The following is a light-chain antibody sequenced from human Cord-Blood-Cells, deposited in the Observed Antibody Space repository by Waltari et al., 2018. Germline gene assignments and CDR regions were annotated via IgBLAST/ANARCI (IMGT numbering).Light chain of an antibody. V-gene: IGKV1-27*01. CDR1: QGISNY. Sequence: DIQMTQSPSSLSASVGDRVTITCRASQGISNYLAWYQQKPGKVPKLLIYAASTLQSGVPARFSGSGSETDFALTISSLHPEEVATYYCQKYNSAAYTFGQGTKLEIK. CDR3: QKYNSAAYT. J-gene: IGKJ2*01. CDR2: AAS.